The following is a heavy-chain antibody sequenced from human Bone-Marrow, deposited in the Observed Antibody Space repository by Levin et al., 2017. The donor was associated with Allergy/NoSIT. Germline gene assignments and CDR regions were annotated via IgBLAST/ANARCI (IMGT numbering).Heavy chain of an antibody. Sequence: SQTLSLTCAVYGGSFSGYYWSWIRQPPGKGLEWIGEINHSGSTNYNPSLKSRVTISVDTSKNQFSLKLSSVTAADTAVYYCARGGKAAAGTEVDYWGQGTLVTVSS. CDR3: ARGGKAAAGTEVDY. CDR1: GGSFSGYY. CDR2: INHSGST. D-gene: IGHD6-13*01. J-gene: IGHJ4*02. V-gene: IGHV4-34*01.